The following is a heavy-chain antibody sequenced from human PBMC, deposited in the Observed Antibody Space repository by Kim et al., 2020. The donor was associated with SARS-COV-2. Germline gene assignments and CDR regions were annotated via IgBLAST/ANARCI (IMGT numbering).Heavy chain of an antibody. CDR3: ARGRSNFDH. Sequence: SETLSLTCAVYGGSFSGYYWSWIRQPPGKGLEWIGEINHSGSTNYNPSLKSRVTISVDTSKNQFSLKLSSVTAADTAVYYCARGRSNFDHWGQGTLVTVSS. D-gene: IGHD1-26*01. J-gene: IGHJ4*02. CDR2: INHSGST. CDR1: GGSFSGYY. V-gene: IGHV4-34*01.